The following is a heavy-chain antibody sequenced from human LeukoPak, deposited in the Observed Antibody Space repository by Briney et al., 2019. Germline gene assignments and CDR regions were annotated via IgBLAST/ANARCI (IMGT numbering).Heavy chain of an antibody. D-gene: IGHD3-10*01. J-gene: IGHJ6*02. Sequence: GGSLRLSCAASGFTFSSYSMNWVRQAPGKGLEWVSSISSSSSYIYYADSVKGRFTISRDNAKNSLYLQMNSLRAEDTAVYYCARDPYGSGSYHGGMDVWGQGTTVTVSS. V-gene: IGHV3-21*01. CDR3: ARDPYGSGSYHGGMDV. CDR1: GFTFSSYS. CDR2: ISSSSSYI.